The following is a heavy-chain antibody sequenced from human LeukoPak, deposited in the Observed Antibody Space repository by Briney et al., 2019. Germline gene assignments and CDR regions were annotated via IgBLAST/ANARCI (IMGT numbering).Heavy chain of an antibody. J-gene: IGHJ6*02. CDR1: GGSISSGGYY. Sequence: SETLSLTCAVSGGSISSGGYYWSWIRQPPGKGLGWIGYIYYSGSTNYNPSLKSRVTISIDTSKNQFSLKLSSVTAADTAVYYCARGPTVSYYYYGMDVWGQGTTVTVSS. D-gene: IGHD4-11*01. V-gene: IGHV4-61*08. CDR3: ARGPTVSYYYYGMDV. CDR2: IYYSGST.